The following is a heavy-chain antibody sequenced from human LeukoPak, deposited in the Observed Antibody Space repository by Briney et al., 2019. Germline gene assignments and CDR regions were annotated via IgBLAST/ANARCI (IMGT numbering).Heavy chain of an antibody. V-gene: IGHV1-69*10. J-gene: IGHJ5*02. CDR2: IIPILGIA. Sequence: GASVKVPCKASGGTFSSYAISWVRQAPGQGLEWMGGIIPILGIANYAQKFQGRVTITADKSTSTAYMELSSLRSEDTAVYYCAREPITMIVYNWFDPWGQGTLVTVSS. CDR1: GGTFSSYA. CDR3: AREPITMIVYNWFDP. D-gene: IGHD3-22*01.